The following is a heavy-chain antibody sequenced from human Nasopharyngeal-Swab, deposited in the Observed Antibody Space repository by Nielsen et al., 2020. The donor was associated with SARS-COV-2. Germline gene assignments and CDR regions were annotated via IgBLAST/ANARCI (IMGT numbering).Heavy chain of an antibody. D-gene: IGHD3-3*01. V-gene: IGHV3-7*01. Sequence: GESLKISCAASGFTFSSYWMSWVRQAPGKGLEWVANIKQDGSEKYYVDSVKGRFTISGDNAKNSLYLQMNSLRAEDTAVYYCASSHYDFWSGYYLGVDYWGQGTLVTVSS. J-gene: IGHJ4*02. CDR2: IKQDGSEK. CDR3: ASSHYDFWSGYYLGVDY. CDR1: GFTFSSYW.